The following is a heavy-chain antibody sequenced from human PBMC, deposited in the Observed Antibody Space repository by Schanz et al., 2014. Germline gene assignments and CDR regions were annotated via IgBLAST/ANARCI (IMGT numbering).Heavy chain of an antibody. V-gene: IGHV1-2*02. CDR1: GYTFSDYY. Sequence: QVQLVQSGAEVKKPGASVKVSCKASGYTFSDYYIHWVRQAPGQGLEWMGWINPNTGGTNFAQKFQGRVTMTRDTSASTVYMELSSLRSEDTAVYYCARDGVDAAAGGNYWGQGTLVTVSS. D-gene: IGHD6-13*01. CDR3: ARDGVDAAAGGNY. J-gene: IGHJ4*02. CDR2: INPNTGGT.